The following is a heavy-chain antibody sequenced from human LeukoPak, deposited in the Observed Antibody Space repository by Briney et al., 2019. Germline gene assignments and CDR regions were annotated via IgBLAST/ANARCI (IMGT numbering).Heavy chain of an antibody. J-gene: IGHJ4*02. D-gene: IGHD5-18*01. Sequence: PSETLSLTCAVYGGSFSGYYWSWIRQPPGKGLEWIGEINHSGSTNYNPSLKSRVTISVDTSKNQFSLKLCSVTAADTAVYYCAGLDTAMGKSDYWGQGTLVTVSS. CDR2: INHSGST. V-gene: IGHV4-34*01. CDR1: GGSFSGYY. CDR3: AGLDTAMGKSDY.